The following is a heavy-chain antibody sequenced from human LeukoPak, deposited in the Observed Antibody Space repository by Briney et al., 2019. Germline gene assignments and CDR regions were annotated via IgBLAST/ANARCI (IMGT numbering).Heavy chain of an antibody. CDR2: TRNKANSYTT. CDR3: AREVGATTGYAFDI. V-gene: IGHV3-72*01. D-gene: IGHD1-26*01. J-gene: IGHJ3*02. CDR1: GFTFSSYG. Sequence: PGGSLRLSCAASGFTFSSYGMHWVRQAPGKGLEWVGRTRNKANSYTTEYAASVKGRFTISRDDSKNSLYLQMNSLKTEDTAVYYCAREVGATTGYAFDIWGQGTMVTVSS.